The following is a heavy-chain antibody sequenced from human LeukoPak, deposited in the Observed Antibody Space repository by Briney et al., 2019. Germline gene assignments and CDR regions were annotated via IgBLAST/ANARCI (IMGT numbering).Heavy chain of an antibody. CDR3: ARTPNRYCSGGSCYWFWFDP. CDR2: INHSGST. V-gene: IGHV4-34*01. D-gene: IGHD2-15*01. Sequence: PSETLSLTCAVYGGSFSGYYWSWIRQPPGKGLESLGEINHSGSTNYNPSLQSRVTISVDTSKNQFSLKLSSVTAADTAVYYCARTPNRYCSGGSCYWFWFDPWGQGTLVTVSS. CDR1: GGSFSGYY. J-gene: IGHJ5*02.